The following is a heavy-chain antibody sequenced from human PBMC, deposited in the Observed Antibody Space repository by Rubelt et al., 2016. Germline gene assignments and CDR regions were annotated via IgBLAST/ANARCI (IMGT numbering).Heavy chain of an antibody. CDR3: AGGRTGGSRAASY. V-gene: IGHV4-34*01. Sequence: QVQLQQWGAGLLKPSETLSLTCAVYGGSFSGYYWSWIRQPPGKGLEWIGEINHSGSTNYNPSLKSRVTISVDTSKNQFSLKVGAVTAAETAVYYWAGGRTGGSRAASYRGQGTLVTVSS. D-gene: IGHD3-10*01. CDR2: INHSGST. J-gene: IGHJ4*02. CDR1: GGSFSGYY.